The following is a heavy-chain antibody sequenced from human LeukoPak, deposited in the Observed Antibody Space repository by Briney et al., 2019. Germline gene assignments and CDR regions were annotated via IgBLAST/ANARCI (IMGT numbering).Heavy chain of an antibody. CDR1: GFTFSDAW. Sequence: GSLRLSCAASGFTFSDAWMSWVRQAPGKGLECIGRIEKISDGETTDYAAPVKGRFTISRDDSKNTMYLQMNNLETEDTGVYFCTGSPWGGAFDIWGRGTLVTVSS. CDR3: TGSPWGGAFDI. J-gene: IGHJ3*02. CDR2: IEKISDGETT. V-gene: IGHV3-15*04. D-gene: IGHD3-10*01.